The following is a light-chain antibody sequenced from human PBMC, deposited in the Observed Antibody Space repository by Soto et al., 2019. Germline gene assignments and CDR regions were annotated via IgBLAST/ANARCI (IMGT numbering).Light chain of an antibody. CDR3: QQXNXWPPVT. J-gene: IGKJ3*01. V-gene: IGKV3-15*01. Sequence: EIVMTQSPATLSVSPGERATLSCRASQSVYNNLAWYQQKPGQAPRLLIYGASTRATGIPARFSGSGSGTEFTLTISSLQSEXFXVYXXQQXNXWPPVTFGPGTKVDI. CDR1: QSVYNN. CDR2: GAS.